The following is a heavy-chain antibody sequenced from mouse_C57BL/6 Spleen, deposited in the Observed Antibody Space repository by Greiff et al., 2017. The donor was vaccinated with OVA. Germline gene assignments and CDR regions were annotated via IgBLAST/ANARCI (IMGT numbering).Heavy chain of an antibody. CDR2: INPSSGYT. Sequence: VNVVESGAELARPGASVKMSCKASGYTFTSYTMHWVKQRPGQGLEWIGYINPSSGYTKYNQKFKDKATLTADKSSSTAYMQLSSLTSEDSAVYYCARGADYDGYYFDYWGQGTTLTVSS. CDR3: ARGADYDGYYFDY. D-gene: IGHD2-4*01. J-gene: IGHJ2*01. V-gene: IGHV1-4*01. CDR1: GYTFTSYT.